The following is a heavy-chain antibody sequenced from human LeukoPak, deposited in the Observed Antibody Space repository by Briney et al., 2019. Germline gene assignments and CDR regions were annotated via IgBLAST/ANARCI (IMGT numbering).Heavy chain of an antibody. J-gene: IGHJ4*02. Sequence: GGSLRLSCAASGFTFSSYGMHWVRQAPGKGLEWVAVISYDGSNKYYADSVKGRFTISRDNSKNTLYLQMNSPRAGDTAVYYCAKDPIFSGSYGVFDYWGLGTLVTVSS. CDR2: ISYDGSNK. CDR3: AKDPIFSGSYGVFDY. CDR1: GFTFSSYG. V-gene: IGHV3-30*18. D-gene: IGHD1-26*01.